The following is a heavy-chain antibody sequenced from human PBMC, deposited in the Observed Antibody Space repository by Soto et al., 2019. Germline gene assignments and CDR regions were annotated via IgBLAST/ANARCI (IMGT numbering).Heavy chain of an antibody. D-gene: IGHD2-8*01. V-gene: IGHV4-59*01. Sequence: QVQLQESGPGLVKPSETLSLTCTVSGGSISSYYWSWIRQPPGKGLEWIGYIYYSGNTNYNPSLKRRVTISVDTSENQFSLKLSSVTAADTAVYYCARVYAYYFDYWGQGTLVTVSS. CDR3: ARVYAYYFDY. CDR1: GGSISSYY. J-gene: IGHJ4*02. CDR2: IYYSGNT.